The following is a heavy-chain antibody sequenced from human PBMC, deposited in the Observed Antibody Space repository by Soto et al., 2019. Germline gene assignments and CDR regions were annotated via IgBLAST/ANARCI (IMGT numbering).Heavy chain of an antibody. CDR3: ARDMKSVRFWGTNGFDP. CDR1: GFNFGAFG. V-gene: IGHV3-21*01. Sequence: TGGSLRLSCGASGFNFGAFGMNWVRQAPGKGLEWVSSITLSTSYIYYADSVKGRFTVSRDNAKNSLYFDMKSLTVDDTAVYYCARDMKSVRFWGTNGFDPWGQGTLVTVSS. D-gene: IGHD3-16*01. J-gene: IGHJ5*02. CDR2: ITLSTSYI.